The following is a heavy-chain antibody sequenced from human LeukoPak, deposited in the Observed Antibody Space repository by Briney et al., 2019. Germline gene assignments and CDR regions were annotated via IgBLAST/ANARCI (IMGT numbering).Heavy chain of an antibody. V-gene: IGHV3-30*01. Sequence: PGGSLRLSCAASGFTFSSYHMHWVRQAPGKGLDWVAVISYDGRNKYYADSAKGRLTNSRDNSKNTLYLKMNSLSPEDTAVYYCARDARDDDYSLDYFDYWGQGSLVTVSS. CDR2: ISYDGRNK. CDR3: ARDARDDDYSLDYFDY. CDR1: GFTFSSYH. D-gene: IGHD5-12*01. J-gene: IGHJ4*02.